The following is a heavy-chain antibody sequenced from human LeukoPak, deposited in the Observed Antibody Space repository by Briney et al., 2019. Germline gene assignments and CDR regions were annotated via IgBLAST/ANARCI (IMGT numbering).Heavy chain of an antibody. CDR3: ARQYSSVWQSFDW. D-gene: IGHD6-19*01. CDR1: GGSISSGSYS. CDR2: IYYSGTT. Sequence: SETLSLTCTVSGGSISSGSYSWGWIRQPPGKGLEWIGTIYYSGTTYYNPSLRSRLTISVDTSKNQFSLKLSSVTAADTAMYYCARQYSSVWQSFDWWGQGSLVTVSS. J-gene: IGHJ4*02. V-gene: IGHV4-39*01.